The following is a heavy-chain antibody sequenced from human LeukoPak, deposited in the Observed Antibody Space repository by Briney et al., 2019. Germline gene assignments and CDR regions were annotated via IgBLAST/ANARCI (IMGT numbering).Heavy chain of an antibody. D-gene: IGHD2-15*01. V-gene: IGHV5-51*01. CDR3: AIGPLLRYFDY. CDR2: IHPGDSDV. Sequence: GEPLKISCKGSGYSFTTYWIGWVRQMPGKGLEWMGIIHPGDSDVRYNPSFQGQVTISADKSSTAYLQWSSLKAADSAMYYCAIGPLLRYFDYWGQGTLVTVSS. CDR1: GYSFTTYW. J-gene: IGHJ4*02.